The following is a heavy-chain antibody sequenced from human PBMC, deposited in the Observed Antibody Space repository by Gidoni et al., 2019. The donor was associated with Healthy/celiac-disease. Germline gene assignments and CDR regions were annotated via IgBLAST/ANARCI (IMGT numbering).Heavy chain of an antibody. V-gene: IGHV3-48*03. J-gene: IGHJ5*02. D-gene: IGHD3-22*01. Sequence: EVQLVESGGGLVQPGGSLRLSCAASGFTFSSYEMNWVRQAPGKGLEWVSYISSSGSTIYYADSVKGRFTISRDNAKNSLYLQMNSLRAEDTAVYYCAREITYYYDSSGYSNWFDPWGQGTLVTVSS. CDR3: AREITYYYDSSGYSNWFDP. CDR1: GFTFSSYE. CDR2: ISSSGSTI.